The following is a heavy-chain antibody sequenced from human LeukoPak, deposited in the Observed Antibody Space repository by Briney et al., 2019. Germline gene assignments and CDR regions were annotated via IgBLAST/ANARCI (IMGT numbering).Heavy chain of an antibody. V-gene: IGHV1-18*01. CDR3: ARGESSWYNSVDY. CDR1: GYTFTSYG. Sequence: ASVKVSCKASGYTFTSYGISWVRQAPGQGLEWMGWISAYNGNTNYAQKFQGRVTMTRDMSTSTVYMELSSLRSEDTAVYYCARGESSWYNSVDYWGQGTLVTVSS. J-gene: IGHJ4*02. CDR2: ISAYNGNT. D-gene: IGHD6-13*01.